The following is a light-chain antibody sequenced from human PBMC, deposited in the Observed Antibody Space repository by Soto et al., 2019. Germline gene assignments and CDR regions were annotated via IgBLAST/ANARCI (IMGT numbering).Light chain of an antibody. J-gene: IGKJ1*01. CDR1: QSVSSN. Sequence: EIVMTQSPATLSVSPGERATLSCRASQSVSSNLAWYQQKPGQAPRLLIYGASARATDIPARFSGSGSGTEFTFTISSLQSEDFAVYYCQQYNNWPRTFGQGTRVEIK. CDR3: QQYNNWPRT. V-gene: IGKV3-15*01. CDR2: GAS.